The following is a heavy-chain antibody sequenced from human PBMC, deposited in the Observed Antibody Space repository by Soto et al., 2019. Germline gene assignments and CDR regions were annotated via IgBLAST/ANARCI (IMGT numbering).Heavy chain of an antibody. D-gene: IGHD6-13*01. CDR3: ARDSSRPPVDY. V-gene: IGHV4-34*01. Sequence: SETLSLTCAVYGGSFSGYYWSWIRQPPGKGLEWIGEINHSGSTNYNPSLKSRVTISVDTSKNQFSLKLSSVTAADTAVYYCARDSSRPPVDYWGQGTLVTVSS. CDR1: GGSFSGYY. J-gene: IGHJ4*02. CDR2: INHSGST.